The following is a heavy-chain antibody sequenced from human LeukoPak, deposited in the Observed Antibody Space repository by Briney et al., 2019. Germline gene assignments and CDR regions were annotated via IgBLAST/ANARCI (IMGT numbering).Heavy chain of an antibody. V-gene: IGHV4-61*02. Sequence: SQTLSLTCTVSGGSISSGSYYWSWIRQPAGKGLEWIGRIYTSGSTHYNPSLKSRVTISADTSKNQFALKLSSVTAADTAVYYCAGTYKYSYYYMDVWGKGTTVTISS. CDR2: IYTSGST. D-gene: IGHD1-14*01. CDR3: AGTYKYSYYYMDV. CDR1: GGSISSGSYY. J-gene: IGHJ6*03.